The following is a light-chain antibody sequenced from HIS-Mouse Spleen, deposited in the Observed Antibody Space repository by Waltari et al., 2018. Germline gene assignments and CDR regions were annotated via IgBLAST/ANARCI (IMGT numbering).Light chain of an antibody. CDR3: SSYTSSSTF. J-gene: IGLJ1*01. V-gene: IGLV2-14*01. Sequence: QSALTQPASVSGSPGQSITISCTGTSSDAGVYNYVSWYQQHPGKAPKLMIYEVSNRPSGVSNRFSGSKSGNTASLTISGLQAEDEADYYCSSYTSSSTFFGTGTKVTVL. CDR2: EVS. CDR1: SSDAGVYNY.